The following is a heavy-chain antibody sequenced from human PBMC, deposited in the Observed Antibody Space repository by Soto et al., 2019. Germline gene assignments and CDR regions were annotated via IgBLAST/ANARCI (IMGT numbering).Heavy chain of an antibody. CDR3: CGRGGYSLQDI. CDR1: GFNFSGSA. CDR2: IRGRAKKYAT. J-gene: IGHJ4*02. V-gene: IGHV3-73*01. D-gene: IGHD5-18*01. Sequence: PGGSLKLSCTGLGFNFSGSALHWVRQPSGKGLEWVGRIRGRAKKYATSYAASVRGRFYLSRDDSKNTAFLQMNSLRDEDTGVYFCCGRGGYSLQDIWGQGTLVTVSS.